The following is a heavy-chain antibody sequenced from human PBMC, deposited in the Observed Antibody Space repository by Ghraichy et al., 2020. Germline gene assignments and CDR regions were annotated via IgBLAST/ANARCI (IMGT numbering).Heavy chain of an antibody. CDR3: ARDDGGYDSSYYYYYGMDV. CDR1: GFTFSSYS. Sequence: GESLNISCAASGFTFSSYSMNWVRQAPGKGLEWVSYISSSSSTIYYADSVKGRFTISRDNAKNSLYLQMNSLRAEDTAVYYCARDDGGYDSSYYYYYGMDVWGQGTTVTVSS. J-gene: IGHJ6*02. V-gene: IGHV3-48*01. D-gene: IGHD5-12*01. CDR2: ISSSSSTI.